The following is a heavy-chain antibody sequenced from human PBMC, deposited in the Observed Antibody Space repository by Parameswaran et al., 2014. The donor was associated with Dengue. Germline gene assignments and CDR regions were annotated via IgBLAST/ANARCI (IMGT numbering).Heavy chain of an antibody. V-gene: IGHV4-39*01. CDR2: IYYSGDT. Sequence: WIRQPPGKGLEWIGSIYYSGDTYYNSSLKSRVTIFIDTSETHFSLKLSSVTAADTAMYYCARQMGNWFDSWGQGILVTVSS. CDR3: ARQMGNWFDS. D-gene: IGHD2-8*01. J-gene: IGHJ5*01.